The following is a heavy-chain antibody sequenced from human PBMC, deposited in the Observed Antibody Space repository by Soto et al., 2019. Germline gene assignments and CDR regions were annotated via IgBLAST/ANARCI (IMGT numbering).Heavy chain of an antibody. CDR2: ISSDESNK. Sequence: QVQLVESGGGVVQPGRSLRLSCAASGFTFSSYAMHWVRQAPGKGLEWVAIISSDESNKYFADSVKGRFTISRDNSKNTLSLQMNSLRPEDTAVYYCARDSHYSDYVPGDYWGQGTLVTVSS. D-gene: IGHD4-17*01. CDR1: GFTFSSYA. J-gene: IGHJ4*02. V-gene: IGHV3-30*04. CDR3: ARDSHYSDYVPGDY.